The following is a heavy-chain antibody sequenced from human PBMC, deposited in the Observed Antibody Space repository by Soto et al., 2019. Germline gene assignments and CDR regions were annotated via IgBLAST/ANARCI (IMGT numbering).Heavy chain of an antibody. J-gene: IGHJ6*02. CDR1: GYTFTSYD. CDR3: ARVMYYDFWSGYYTHYYYYGMDV. CDR2: MNPNSGNT. D-gene: IGHD3-3*01. Sequence: GASVKVSCKASGYTFTSYDINWVRQATGQGLEWMGWMNPNSGNTGYAQKFQGRVTMTRNTSISTAYMELSSLRSEDTAVYYCARVMYYDFWSGYYTHYYYYGMDVWGQGTTVTVSS. V-gene: IGHV1-8*01.